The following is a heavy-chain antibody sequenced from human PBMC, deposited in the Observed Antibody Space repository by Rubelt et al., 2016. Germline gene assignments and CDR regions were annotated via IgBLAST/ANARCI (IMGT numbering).Heavy chain of an antibody. D-gene: IGHD3-16*01. CDR2: ISWDGGST. J-gene: IGHJ4*02. Sequence: ASGFTFDDYTMHWVRQAPGKGLEWVFLISWDGGSTYYADSVKGRFTIPRDNSKNSLYLQMNSLRTEDTALYYCAKEVNGGSFDYWGQGTLVTVSS. CDR3: AKEVNGGSFDY. V-gene: IGHV3-43*01. CDR1: GFTFDDYT.